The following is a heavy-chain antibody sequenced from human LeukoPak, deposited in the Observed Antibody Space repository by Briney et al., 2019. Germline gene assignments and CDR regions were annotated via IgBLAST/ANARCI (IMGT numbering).Heavy chain of an antibody. D-gene: IGHD3-16*01. CDR3: ARANTNNDAFDI. Sequence: SETLSLTCSVSGGSISSYYRSWIRQPPGKGLEWIGNIYYSGSTNDNPSLKTRVTISVDTSKNQFSLQLSSVTAADTAVYYCARANTNNDAFDIRGRGTLVTVSS. CDR1: GGSISSYY. CDR2: IYYSGST. J-gene: IGHJ3*02. V-gene: IGHV4-59*01.